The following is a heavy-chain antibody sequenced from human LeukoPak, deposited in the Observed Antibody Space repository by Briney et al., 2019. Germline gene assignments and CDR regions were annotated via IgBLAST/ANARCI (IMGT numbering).Heavy chain of an antibody. CDR2: ISAHNGNT. V-gene: IGHV1-18*01. CDR3: ARVTESYGSGRRHNYYYYYMDV. CDR1: GYTFTSYG. Sequence: ASVKVSCKASGYTFTSYGFSWVRQAPGQGLEWMGWISAHNGNTNYAQKLQGRLTMTTDTSTSTAYMELRSLRYDDTAVYYCARVTESYGSGRRHNYYYYYMDVWGKGTTVTISS. D-gene: IGHD3-10*01. J-gene: IGHJ6*03.